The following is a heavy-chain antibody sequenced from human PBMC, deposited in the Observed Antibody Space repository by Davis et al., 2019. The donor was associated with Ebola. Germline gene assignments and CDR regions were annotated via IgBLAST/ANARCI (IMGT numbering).Heavy chain of an antibody. D-gene: IGHD3-16*01. CDR1: GGSFNGYY. CDR3: ARVMPGSSDWFDP. J-gene: IGHJ5*02. Sequence: PSETLSLTCAVYGGSFNGYYWSWIRQPPGKGLEWIGEINDSESSNYNPSLKSRVNISIDMSKNQFSLKVTSVTAADTAAYYCARVMPGSSDWFDPWGQGTLVTVSS. V-gene: IGHV4-34*01. CDR2: INDSESS.